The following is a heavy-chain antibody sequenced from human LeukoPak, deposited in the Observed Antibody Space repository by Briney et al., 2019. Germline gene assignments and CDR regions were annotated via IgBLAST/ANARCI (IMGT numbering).Heavy chain of an antibody. CDR2: INHSGST. V-gene: IGHV4-34*01. J-gene: IGHJ3*02. Sequence: SETLSLTCAVYGGSFSGYYWSWIRQPPGKGLEWIGEINHSGSTNYNPSLKSRVTISVDTSKNQFSLKLSSVTAADTAVYYCARDRDRIAVAGTAFDIWGQGTMVTVSS. D-gene: IGHD6-19*01. CDR1: GGSFSGYY. CDR3: ARDRDRIAVAGTAFDI.